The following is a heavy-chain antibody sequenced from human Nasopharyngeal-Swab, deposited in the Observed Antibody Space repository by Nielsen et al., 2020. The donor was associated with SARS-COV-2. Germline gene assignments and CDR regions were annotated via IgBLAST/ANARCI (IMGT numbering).Heavy chain of an antibody. D-gene: IGHD7-27*01. CDR2: INHSGST. V-gene: IGHV4-34*01. CDR3: ARDSWGRGVYYYYGMDV. J-gene: IGHJ6*02. CDR1: GGSFSGYY. Sequence: SETLSFTCAVYGGSFSGYYLSWIRQPPGKGLEWIGEINHSGSTNYNPSLKSRVTISVDTSKNQFSLKLSSVTAADTAVYYCARDSWGRGVYYYYGMDVWGQGTTVTVSS.